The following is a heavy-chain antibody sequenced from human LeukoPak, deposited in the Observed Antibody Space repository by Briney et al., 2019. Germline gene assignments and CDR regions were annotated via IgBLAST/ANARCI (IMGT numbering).Heavy chain of an antibody. CDR1: GYSFVLYG. J-gene: IGHJ6*03. CDR2: ISTANGNT. Sequence: GASVEVSCKASGYSFVLYGISWVRQAPGQGPEWMGWISTANGNTKYAQQFQDRVTMTTDTSTTTAYMELRSLRSDDTAVYYCASSPIFGVVISFDYYYYMDVWGKGTTVTVSS. V-gene: IGHV1-18*01. CDR3: ASSPIFGVVISFDYYYYMDV. D-gene: IGHD3-3*01.